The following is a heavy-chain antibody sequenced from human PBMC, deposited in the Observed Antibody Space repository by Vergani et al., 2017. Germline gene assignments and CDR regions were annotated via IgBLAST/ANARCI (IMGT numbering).Heavy chain of an antibody. CDR2: IYTSGST. Sequence: QVQLQESGPGLVKPSQTLSLTCTVSGGSISSGSYYWSWIRQPAGKGLEWIGRIYTSGSTNYNPSLKSRVTISVDTSKNQFSLKLSSVTAADTAVYYCARGLGWGYCGGGSCHRWFDPWGQGTLVTVSS. CDR3: ARGLGWGYCGGGSCHRWFDP. J-gene: IGHJ5*02. CDR1: GGSISSGSYY. V-gene: IGHV4-61*02. D-gene: IGHD2-15*01.